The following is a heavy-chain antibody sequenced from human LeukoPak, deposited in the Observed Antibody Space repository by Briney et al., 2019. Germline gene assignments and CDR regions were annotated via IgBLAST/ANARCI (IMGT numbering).Heavy chain of an antibody. CDR3: AKEYAVAGPQFLRWFDP. D-gene: IGHD6-19*01. V-gene: IGHV3-23*01. CDR2: ISGSGGST. Sequence: GGSLRLSCAASGFTFSSYAMSWVRQAPGKGLEWVSAISGSGGSTYYADSMKGRFTISRDNSKNTLYLQMNSLRAEDTAVYYCAKEYAVAGPQFLRWFDPWGQGTLVTVSS. CDR1: GFTFSSYA. J-gene: IGHJ5*02.